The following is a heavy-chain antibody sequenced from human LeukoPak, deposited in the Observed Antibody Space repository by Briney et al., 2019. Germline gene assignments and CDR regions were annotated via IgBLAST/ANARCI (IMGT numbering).Heavy chain of an antibody. Sequence: PSETLSLTCTVSGGSISNGNHFWTWIRQPAGKGLEWIGRIFASGSTNYNPSLESRLTISIDTSKNQFSLRLSSVTAADTAMYYCARHIYGSYYDYWGQGTLVTVSS. J-gene: IGHJ4*02. CDR1: GGSISNGNHF. CDR3: ARHIYGSYYDY. D-gene: IGHD1-26*01. V-gene: IGHV4-61*02. CDR2: IFASGST.